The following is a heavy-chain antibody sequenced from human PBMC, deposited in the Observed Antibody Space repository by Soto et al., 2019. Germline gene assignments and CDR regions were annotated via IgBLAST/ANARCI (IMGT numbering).Heavy chain of an antibody. D-gene: IGHD3-10*01. Sequence: QVQLVESGGGVVQPGRSLRLSCAASGFTFSSYGMHWVRQAPGKGLEWVAVIWYDGSNKYYADSVKGRFTISRDNSKNTLYLQMNSLRAEDTAVYYCARDLFLFVENTWFGFDYWGQGTLVTVSS. CDR1: GFTFSSYG. CDR2: IWYDGSNK. CDR3: ARDLFLFVENTWFGFDY. J-gene: IGHJ4*02. V-gene: IGHV3-33*01.